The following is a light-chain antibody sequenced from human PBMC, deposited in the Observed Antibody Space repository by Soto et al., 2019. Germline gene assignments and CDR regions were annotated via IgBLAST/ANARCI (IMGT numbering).Light chain of an antibody. J-gene: IGKJ3*01. V-gene: IGKV3-15*01. CDR3: QQYNNWPPFT. CDR2: GAS. Sequence: EIVMTQSPATLSVSPGERATLSCRASQSVSSNLAWYQQKPGQAPRLLIYGASTSATGIPARFSGSGSGTEFTLTNSSLQSEDFAVYYCQQYNNWPPFTFGPGTKVDIK. CDR1: QSVSSN.